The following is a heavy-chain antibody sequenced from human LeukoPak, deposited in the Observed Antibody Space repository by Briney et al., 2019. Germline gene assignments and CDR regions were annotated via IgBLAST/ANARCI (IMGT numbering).Heavy chain of an antibody. J-gene: IGHJ4*02. CDR2: ISYDGSNE. Sequence: GRSLRLSCAASRFTFNSYAMHWVRQAPGKGLEWVAFISYDGSNEYYADSVKGRFTISRDNSKNTLYLQMNSLRAEDTAVYYCASDFYGSGSYYEEFDYWGQRTLVTVSS. V-gene: IGHV3-30*04. D-gene: IGHD3-10*01. CDR3: ASDFYGSGSYYEEFDY. CDR1: RFTFNSYA.